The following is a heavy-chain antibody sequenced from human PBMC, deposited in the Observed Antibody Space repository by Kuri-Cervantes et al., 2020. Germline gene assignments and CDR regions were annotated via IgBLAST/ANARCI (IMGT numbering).Heavy chain of an antibody. CDR1: GFTFSSYS. Sequence: GGSLRLSCAASGFTFSSYSMNWVRQAPGKGLEWVSSISSSSSYIYYADSVKGRFTISRDNAKNSLYLQMNSLRAEDTAVYYCARDLPQAFMKWLRVSGPDAFDIWGQGTMVTVSS. V-gene: IGHV3-21*01. CDR2: ISSSSSYI. D-gene: IGHD5-12*01. CDR3: ARDLPQAFMKWLRVSGPDAFDI. J-gene: IGHJ3*02.